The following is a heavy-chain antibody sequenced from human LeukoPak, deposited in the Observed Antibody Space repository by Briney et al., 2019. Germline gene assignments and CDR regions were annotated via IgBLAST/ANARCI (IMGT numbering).Heavy chain of an antibody. J-gene: IGHJ4*02. D-gene: IGHD3-3*01. V-gene: IGHV4-59*01. Sequence: SETLSLTCTVSGGSISSYYWSWIRQPPGKGLEWIGYIYYSGRTNYNPSLKSRVTISVDTSKNQFSLKLSSVTAADTAVYYCASRSGYYWGFDYWGQGTLVTVSS. CDR2: IYYSGRT. CDR1: GGSISSYY. CDR3: ASRSGYYWGFDY.